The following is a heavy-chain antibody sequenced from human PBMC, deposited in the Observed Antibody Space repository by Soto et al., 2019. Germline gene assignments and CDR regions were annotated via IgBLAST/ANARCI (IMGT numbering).Heavy chain of an antibody. Sequence: PSETLSLTCTVSGGSISSGGYYWSWIRQHPGKGLEWIGYIYYSGSTYYNPSLKSRVTISVDTSKNQFSLKLSSVTAADTAVYYCASWGQGSGSYWQRDYYYGMDVWGQGTTITVSS. CDR3: ASWGQGSGSYWQRDYYYGMDV. D-gene: IGHD3-10*01. J-gene: IGHJ6*02. CDR1: GGSISSGGYY. CDR2: IYYSGST. V-gene: IGHV4-31*03.